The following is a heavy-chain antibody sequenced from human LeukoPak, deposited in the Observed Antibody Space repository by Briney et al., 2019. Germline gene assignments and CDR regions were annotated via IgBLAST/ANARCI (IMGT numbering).Heavy chain of an antibody. D-gene: IGHD5-18*01. Sequence: GGSLRLSCAASGFTFSDYYMSWIRQAPGKGLEWVSYISSSGSTIYYADSVKGRFTISRDNAKNSLYLQMNSLRAEDTAVYYCARDKDTAMVSYYYYMDVWGKGTTVTISS. J-gene: IGHJ6*03. V-gene: IGHV3-11*01. CDR2: ISSSGSTI. CDR1: GFTFSDYY. CDR3: ARDKDTAMVSYYYYMDV.